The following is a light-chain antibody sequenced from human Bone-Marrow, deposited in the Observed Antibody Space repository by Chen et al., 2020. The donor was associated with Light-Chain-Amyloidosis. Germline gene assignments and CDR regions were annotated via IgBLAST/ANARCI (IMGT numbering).Light chain of an antibody. CDR3: QVCDRSSDRPV. CDR1: NIRSTS. V-gene: IGLV3-21*02. Sequence: SYVLTQPSSVSVTPGQTATIACGGNNIRSTSVHWYQQTPGQAPLLVVYDDSDRPSGIPERLSGSNSGNTATLTISRVEAGDEADYYCQVCDRSSDRPVFGGGTKLTVL. J-gene: IGLJ3*02. CDR2: DDS.